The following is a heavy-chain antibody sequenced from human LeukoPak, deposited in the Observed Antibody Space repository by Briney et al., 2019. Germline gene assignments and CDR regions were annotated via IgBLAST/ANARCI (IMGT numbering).Heavy chain of an antibody. CDR2: TNHSGST. V-gene: IGHV4-34*01. Sequence: SETLSLTCAVYGGSFSDYYWDWIRQPPGKGLEWIGETNHSGSTNYNPSLKSRATISVDTSKNQFSVKLNSVTAADTAVYYCARAGRSALLFDYWGQGTLVTVSS. D-gene: IGHD3-10*01. J-gene: IGHJ4*02. CDR3: ARAGRSALLFDY. CDR1: GGSFSDYY.